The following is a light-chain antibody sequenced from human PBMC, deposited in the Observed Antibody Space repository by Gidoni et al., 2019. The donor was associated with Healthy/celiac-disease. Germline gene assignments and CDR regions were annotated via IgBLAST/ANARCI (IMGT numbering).Light chain of an antibody. V-gene: IGLV1-51*01. Sequence: QSVFTPPPSVSAAPGQKVTISCSGSSSNIGNNYVSWYQQLPGTAPKLLIYDNNKRPSGIPDRFSGSKSGTSATLGITGLQTGDEADYYCGTWDSSLSAAVFGGGTQLTVL. CDR2: DNN. CDR1: SSNIGNNY. J-gene: IGLJ7*01. CDR3: GTWDSSLSAAV.